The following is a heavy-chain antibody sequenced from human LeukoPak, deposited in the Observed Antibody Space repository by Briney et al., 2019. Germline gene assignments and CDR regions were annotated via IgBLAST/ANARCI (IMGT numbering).Heavy chain of an antibody. D-gene: IGHD3-16*02. Sequence: SGPVLLQPTATLTLTCTVSEFSLSNASMGVGWIRQPPGKALEWLAHIFSHDEKSYITSLKSRHPFSKDTSKSQVVLTMTSMDPVDTATYCCARIYVWGSYRYIDYWGQGSLVTVSS. V-gene: IGHV2-26*01. CDR1: EFSLSNASMG. CDR2: IFSHDEK. CDR3: ARIYVWGSYRYIDY. J-gene: IGHJ4*02.